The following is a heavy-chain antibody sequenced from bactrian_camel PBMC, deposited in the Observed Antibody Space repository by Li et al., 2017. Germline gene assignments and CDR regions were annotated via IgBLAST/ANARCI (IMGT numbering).Heavy chain of an antibody. CDR1: GASINSAC. V-gene: IGHV3-2*01. J-gene: IGHJ4*01. CDR3: AAAAFLWRCDYDY. D-gene: IGHD1*01. CDR2: YYTFDSSA. Sequence: HVQLVESGGGSVQAGGSLRLSCVVSGASINSACMAWFRQVPGKEREEVASYYTFDSSAHYADSVKGRFAIYEDNAKKEVYLHMHSLKPEDTATYYCAAAAFLWRCDYDYWGQGTQVTV.